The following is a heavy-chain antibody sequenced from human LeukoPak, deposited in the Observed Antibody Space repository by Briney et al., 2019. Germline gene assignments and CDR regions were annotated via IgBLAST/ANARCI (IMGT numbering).Heavy chain of an antibody. CDR3: ARDIHDRILDY. CDR2: ISSSSSTI. CDR1: GFTFSSYS. V-gene: IGHV3-48*01. D-gene: IGHD5-18*01. Sequence: PGGSLRLSCAASGFTFSSYSMNWVRQAPGKGLEWVSYISSSSSTIYYADSVKGRFTISRDNAENSLYLQMNSLRAEDTAVYYCARDIHDRILDYWGQGTLVTVSS. J-gene: IGHJ4*02.